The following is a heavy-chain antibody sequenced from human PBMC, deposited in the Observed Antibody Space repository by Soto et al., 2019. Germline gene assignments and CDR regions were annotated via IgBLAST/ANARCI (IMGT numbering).Heavy chain of an antibody. Sequence: LRLSCSASGFTFSSYAMHWVRQAPGKGLEYVSAISSNGGSTYYADSVKGRFTISRDNSKNTLYLQMSSLRAEDTAVYYCVKGTGGGETRYSYYYGMDVWGQGTTVTVSS. CDR2: ISSNGGST. V-gene: IGHV3-64D*06. D-gene: IGHD7-27*01. CDR1: GFTFSSYA. CDR3: VKGTGGGETRYSYYYGMDV. J-gene: IGHJ6*02.